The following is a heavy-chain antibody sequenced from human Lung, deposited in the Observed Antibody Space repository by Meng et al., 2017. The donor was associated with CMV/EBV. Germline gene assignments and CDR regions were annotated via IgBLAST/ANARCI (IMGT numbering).Heavy chain of an antibody. D-gene: IGHD7-27*01. J-gene: IGHJ3*01. V-gene: IGHV1-2*02. CDR1: GYLFPGYY. Sequence: ASVKVSCKASGYLFPGYYIHWVRQAPGQNLEWVGWVFPNNGGTKYAQNFQGRVTMTRDTSISTAYLELSRLRSDDTAVYYCARALKLGNVAFDLWGQGTMVTVSS. CDR2: VFPNNGGT. CDR3: ARALKLGNVAFDL.